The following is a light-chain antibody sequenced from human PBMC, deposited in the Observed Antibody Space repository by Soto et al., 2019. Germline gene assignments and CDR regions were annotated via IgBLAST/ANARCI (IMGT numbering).Light chain of an antibody. J-gene: IGKJ3*01. CDR2: GAS. CDR3: QQYGTSPFT. V-gene: IGKV3-20*01. CDR1: QTVNNNY. Sequence: EIVLTRSPGTLSLSPGERATLSCRASQTVNNNYLTWYQQTPGQAPRLLIYGASSRATGIPDKFSASGSGTDFTLTISRLEPEDFAVYYCQQYGTSPFTFGPGTKVDIK.